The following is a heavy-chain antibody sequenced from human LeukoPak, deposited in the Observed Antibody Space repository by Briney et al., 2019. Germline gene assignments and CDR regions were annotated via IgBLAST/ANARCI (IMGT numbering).Heavy chain of an antibody. J-gene: IGHJ1*01. CDR2: IYYSGST. D-gene: IGHD3-3*01. CDR1: GGSISDYY. Sequence: SSETLSLTCTVSGGSISDYYWSWFRQPPGKGLEWIGYIYYSGSTNYNPSLKSRVTISVDTSKNQFSLKLSSVTAADTAVYYCARGGYDFWSGYSAEYFQHWGQGTLVTVSS. V-gene: IGHV4-59*01. CDR3: ARGGYDFWSGYSAEYFQH.